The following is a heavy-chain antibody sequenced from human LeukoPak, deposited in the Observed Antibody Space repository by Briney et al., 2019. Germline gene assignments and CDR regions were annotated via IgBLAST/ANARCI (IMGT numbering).Heavy chain of an antibody. V-gene: IGHV7-4-1*02. J-gene: IGHJ6*03. Sequence: GASVKVSCKASGYTFTSYAMNWVRQAPGQGLEWMGWINTNTGNPTYAQGFTGRFVFSLDTSVSTAYLQISSLKAEDTAVYYCARGEGRQWLVWSNRYYYYMDVWGKGTMVTVSS. CDR3: ARGEGRQWLVWSNRYYYYMDV. CDR1: GYTFTSYA. CDR2: INTNTGNP. D-gene: IGHD6-19*01.